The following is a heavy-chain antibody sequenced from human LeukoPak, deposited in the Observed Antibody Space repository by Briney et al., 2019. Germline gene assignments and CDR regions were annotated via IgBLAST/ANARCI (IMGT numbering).Heavy chain of an antibody. D-gene: IGHD6-13*01. Sequence: ASVKVSCKASGYTFTSYGISXXXQAPGQGLXXXXXXXXXXGNTNYAQKLQGRVTMTXXXSTSTAYMELRSLRSDDTAVYYCARVEETDSSSWYRGAYYFDYWGQGTLVTVSS. CDR3: ARVEETDSSSWYRGAYYFDY. CDR2: XXXXXGNT. J-gene: IGHJ4*02. CDR1: GYTFTSYG. V-gene: IGHV1-18*01.